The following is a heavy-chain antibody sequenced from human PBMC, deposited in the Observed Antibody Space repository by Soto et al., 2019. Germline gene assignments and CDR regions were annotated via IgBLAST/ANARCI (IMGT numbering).Heavy chain of an antibody. CDR2: IYYSGKT. V-gene: IGHV4-39*01. CDR1: GASITSTTYF. J-gene: IGHJ4*02. CDR3: AKNLPRTGRFDY. Sequence: SETLSLTCSLSGASITSTTYFWSWIRHPPGKGLECFGSIYYSGKTHYNPSLKSRATISVDRSRNQFSLQVGSVTAAETAVYYCAKNLPRTGRFDYWGQGTVVTVSS.